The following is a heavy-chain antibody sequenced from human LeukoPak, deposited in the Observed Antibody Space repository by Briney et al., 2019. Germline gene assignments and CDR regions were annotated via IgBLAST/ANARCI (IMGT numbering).Heavy chain of an antibody. CDR3: ARRMVEARQSSATNWFDT. Sequence: SETLSLTCTVSGGSLSSYSWSWLRQPPGKGLEWIGRIYASGSAMYNPSLQSRITISVDTSNNHFSLQLTSVTAADTAVYYCARRMVEARQSSATNWFDTWGQGTLVTVSS. CDR2: IYASGSA. J-gene: IGHJ5*02. CDR1: GGSLSSYS. V-gene: IGHV4-4*07. D-gene: IGHD3-10*01.